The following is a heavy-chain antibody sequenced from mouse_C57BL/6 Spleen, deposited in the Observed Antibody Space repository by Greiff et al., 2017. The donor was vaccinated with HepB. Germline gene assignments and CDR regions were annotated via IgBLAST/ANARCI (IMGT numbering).Heavy chain of an antibody. CDR1: GYTFTSYW. J-gene: IGHJ2*01. Sequence: QVQLKQPGAELVRPGTSVKLSCKASGYTFTSYWMHWVKQRPGQGLEWIGVIDPSDSYTNYNQKFKGKATLTVDTSSTTAYMQLSSLTSESSAVSYCARSRSNYGYFDDWGKGTTLTVSS. V-gene: IGHV1-59*01. D-gene: IGHD2-5*01. CDR2: IDPSDSYT. CDR3: ARSRSNYGYFDD.